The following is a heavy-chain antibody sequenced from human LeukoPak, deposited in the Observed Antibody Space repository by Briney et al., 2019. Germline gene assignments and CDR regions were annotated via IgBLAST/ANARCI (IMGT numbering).Heavy chain of an antibody. CDR3: AKVYCSGGRCYWVDY. Sequence: GRSLRLSCAASGFTFDDYAMHWVRQAPGKGLEWVSGISWNSGSIGYADSVKGRFTISRDNAKNSLYLQMNSLRAEDTALYYCAKVYCSGGRCYWVDYWGQGTLVTVSS. CDR1: GFTFDDYA. D-gene: IGHD2-15*01. CDR2: ISWNSGSI. V-gene: IGHV3-9*01. J-gene: IGHJ4*02.